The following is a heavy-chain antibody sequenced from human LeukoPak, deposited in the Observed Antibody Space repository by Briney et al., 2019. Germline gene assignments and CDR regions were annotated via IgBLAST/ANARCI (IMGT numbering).Heavy chain of an antibody. J-gene: IGHJ3*02. CDR3: ARHWVVVAATDAFDI. CDR1: GGSISSSSYY. D-gene: IGHD2-15*01. CDR2: IYYSEST. Sequence: SETLSLTCTVSGGSISSSSYYWGWIRQPPGKGLEWIGSIYYSESTYYNPSLKSRVTISVDTSKNQFSLKLSSVTAADTAVYYCARHWVVVAATDAFDIWGQGTMVTVSS. V-gene: IGHV4-39*01.